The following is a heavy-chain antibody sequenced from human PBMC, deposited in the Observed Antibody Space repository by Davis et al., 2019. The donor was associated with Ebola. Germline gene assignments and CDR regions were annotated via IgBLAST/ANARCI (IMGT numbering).Heavy chain of an antibody. CDR2: ISWNSGSI. J-gene: IGHJ4*02. V-gene: IGHV3-9*01. CDR1: GFTFDDYA. CDR3: AKGKGFDWLLSDFDY. D-gene: IGHD3-9*01. Sequence: PGGSLRLSCAASGFTFDDYAMHWVRQAPGKGLEWVSGISWNSGSIGYADSVKGRFTISRDNAKNSLYLQMNSLRAEDTALYYCAKGKGFDWLLSDFDYWGQGTLVTVSS.